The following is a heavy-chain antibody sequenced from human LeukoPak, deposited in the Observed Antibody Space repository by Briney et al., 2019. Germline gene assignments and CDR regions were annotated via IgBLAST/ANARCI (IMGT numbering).Heavy chain of an antibody. J-gene: IGHJ3*01. CDR1: GFTFKTYA. CDR2: ISAGGLNT. D-gene: IGHD3-10*01. CDR3: AKYSTSIIRGAFDF. V-gene: IGHV3-23*01. Sequence: GGSLRLSCAASGFTFKTYAMSWVRQAPGEGLEWVASISAGGLNTYYADAVEGRFSISRDNSKDTVFLQMNSLRAEDTALYYCAKYSTSIIRGAFDFWGQGSMVTVSS.